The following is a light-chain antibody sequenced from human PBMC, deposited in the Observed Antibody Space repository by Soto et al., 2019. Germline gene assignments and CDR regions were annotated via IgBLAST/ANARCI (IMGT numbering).Light chain of an antibody. CDR2: GES. Sequence: EIEMTQSAATLSVCPGEPASLXCRASQTVSSPYQAWYQRRPGQAPTLLXXGESTRATRIQARLSGSGSGRESTLNLSSLLSEDFAVYYCKQYNNWPPITFGQGTKVDIK. CDR3: KQYNNWPPIT. J-gene: IGKJ1*01. V-gene: IGKV3-15*01. CDR1: QTVSSP.